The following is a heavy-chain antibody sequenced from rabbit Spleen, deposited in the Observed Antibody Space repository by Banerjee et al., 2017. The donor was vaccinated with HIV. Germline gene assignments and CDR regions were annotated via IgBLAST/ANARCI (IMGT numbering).Heavy chain of an antibody. Sequence: QEQLVESGGDLVKPGASLTLTCTAAGVSFSSNSYMCWVRQAPGKGLEWIACIDSGNSGFTYFASWAKGRFTISRTSSTTVTLQMTSLSAADTATYFCARGGPSAGDGMNLWGPGTLVTVS. V-gene: IGHV1S45*01. CDR1: GVSFSSNSY. CDR3: ARGGPSAGDGMNL. J-gene: IGHJ4*01. CDR2: IDSGNSGFT. D-gene: IGHD3-1*01.